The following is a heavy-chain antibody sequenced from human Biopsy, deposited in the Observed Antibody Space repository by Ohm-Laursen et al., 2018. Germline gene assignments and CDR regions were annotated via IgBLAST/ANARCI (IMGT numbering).Heavy chain of an antibody. V-gene: IGHV1-2*05. CDR2: VNPKKGDT. CDR1: GYTFTDDQ. J-gene: IGHJ5*02. D-gene: IGHD2-21*02. Sequence: SVKVSCKTTGYTFTDDQIHWVREAPGQGLEWMGLVNPKKGDTRYAQKFQGRVTMTSDVSVATAYMELTGLTSDDTVVYFCSREQHYYSAWGQGTLVTVSS. CDR3: SREQHYYSA.